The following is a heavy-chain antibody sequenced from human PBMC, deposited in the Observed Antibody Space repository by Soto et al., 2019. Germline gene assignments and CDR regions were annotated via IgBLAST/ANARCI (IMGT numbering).Heavy chain of an antibody. Sequence: QVQLQESGPGLVKPSETLSLTCTVSGGSISSYYWSWIRQPPGKGLEWIGYIYYSGRTNYNPSLKSRVTISGDTSKNQFSLKLSSVTAADTAVYYCARVATPSNYYYGMDVWGQGTTVTVSS. D-gene: IGHD5-12*01. J-gene: IGHJ6*02. CDR2: IYYSGRT. CDR1: GGSISSYY. V-gene: IGHV4-59*01. CDR3: ARVATPSNYYYGMDV.